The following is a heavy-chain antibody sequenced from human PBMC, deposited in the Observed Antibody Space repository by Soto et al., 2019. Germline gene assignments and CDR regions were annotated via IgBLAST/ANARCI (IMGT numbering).Heavy chain of an antibody. V-gene: IGHV5-10-1*01. CDR1: GYSFTSYW. Sequence: GESLKISCKGSGYSFTSYWISWVRQMPGKGLEWMGRIDPSDSYTNYSPSFQGHVTISADKSISTAYLQWSSLKASDTAMYYCARGGGYSYGPPYYYYGMDVWGQGTTVTVSS. CDR2: IDPSDSYT. D-gene: IGHD5-18*01. CDR3: ARGGGYSYGPPYYYYGMDV. J-gene: IGHJ6*02.